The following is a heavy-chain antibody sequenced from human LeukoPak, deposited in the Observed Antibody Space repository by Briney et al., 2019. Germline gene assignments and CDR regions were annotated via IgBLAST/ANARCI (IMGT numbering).Heavy chain of an antibody. D-gene: IGHD1-14*01. CDR3: ARLSQPTFDI. Sequence: APVKPSCKASGYTFTTYYMHWVRQAPGQGLEWMGIIDPSGGSTSYAQKFQGRVTMTRDTSTSTVYMELSSLRSDDTAVYYCARLSQPTFDIWGQGTLVTDST. CDR1: GYTFTTYY. CDR2: IDPSGGST. J-gene: IGHJ3*02. V-gene: IGHV1-46*01.